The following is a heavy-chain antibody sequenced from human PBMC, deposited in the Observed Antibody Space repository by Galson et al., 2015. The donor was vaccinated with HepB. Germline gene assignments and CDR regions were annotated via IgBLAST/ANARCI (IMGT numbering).Heavy chain of an antibody. V-gene: IGHV3-21*01. CDR1: GFTFSSYT. CDR2: ISSSSSYI. Sequence: SLRLSCAASGFTFSSYTMNWVRQAPGKGLEWVSSISSSSSYIYYADSVKGRFTISRDNAKNSLYLQMNSLRAEDTAVYYCARTYSSSWYVKEVKGYFDYWGQGTLVTVSS. CDR3: ARTYSSSWYVKEVKGYFDY. J-gene: IGHJ4*02. D-gene: IGHD6-13*01.